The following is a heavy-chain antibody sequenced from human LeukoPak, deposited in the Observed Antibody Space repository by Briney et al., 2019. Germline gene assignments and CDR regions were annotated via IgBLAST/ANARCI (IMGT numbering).Heavy chain of an antibody. V-gene: IGHV3-7*01. CDR1: GFTFSSYW. CDR2: IKQDGGEM. D-gene: IGHD2-2*01. Sequence: GGSLRLSCAASGFTFSSYWISWVRQAPGKGLEWVANIKQDGGEMWYVDSVKGRFTISRDNAKNSVDLQMNSLRAGDTAVYYCTRMAWRSRPFDYWGQGILVIVSS. CDR3: TRMAWRSRPFDY. J-gene: IGHJ4*02.